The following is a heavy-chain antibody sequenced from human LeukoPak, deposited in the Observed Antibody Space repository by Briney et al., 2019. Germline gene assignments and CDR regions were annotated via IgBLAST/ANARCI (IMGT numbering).Heavy chain of an antibody. J-gene: IGHJ5*02. CDR2: IIPIFGTA. CDR1: RGTFSSYA. V-gene: IGHV1-69*13. CDR3: ASPRSYSSSWFRGGNWFDP. Sequence: SVKVSCKASRGTFSSYAISWVRQAPGQGLEWMGGIIPIFGTANYAQKFQGRVTITADESTSTAYMELSSLRSEDTAVYYCASPRSYSSSWFRGGNWFDPWGQGTLVTVSS. D-gene: IGHD6-13*01.